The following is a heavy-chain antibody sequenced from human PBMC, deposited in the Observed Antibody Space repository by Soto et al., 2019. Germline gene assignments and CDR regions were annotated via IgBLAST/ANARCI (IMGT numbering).Heavy chain of an antibody. V-gene: IGHV4-31*03. CDR1: GGSISSGGYY. Sequence: SETLSLTCTVSGGSISSGGYYWSWIRQHPGKCLEWIGYIYYSGNTYYNPSLKSRVTISVDTSKNQFSLKLSSVTAADTAVYYCASYPYGGSVAFDIWGQGTMVTVSS. D-gene: IGHD4-17*01. CDR3: ASYPYGGSVAFDI. CDR2: IYYSGNT. J-gene: IGHJ3*02.